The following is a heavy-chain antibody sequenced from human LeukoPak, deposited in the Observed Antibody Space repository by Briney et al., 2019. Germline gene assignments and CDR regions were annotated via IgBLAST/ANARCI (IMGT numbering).Heavy chain of an antibody. CDR1: GYTFTSYG. V-gene: IGHV1-18*01. CDR3: AREIRDIVVVPAAPSAAFDI. Sequence: ASVKVSCKASGYTFTSYGISWVRQAPGQGLEWMGWISAYNGNTNYAQKLQGRVTMTTDTSTSTAYMELRSLRSDDTAVYYCAREIRDIVVVPAAPSAAFDIWGQGTMVTVSS. CDR2: ISAYNGNT. D-gene: IGHD2-2*01. J-gene: IGHJ3*02.